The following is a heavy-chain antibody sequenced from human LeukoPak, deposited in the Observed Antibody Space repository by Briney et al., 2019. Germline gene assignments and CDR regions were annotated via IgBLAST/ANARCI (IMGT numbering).Heavy chain of an antibody. CDR3: ARHGGTYLDY. V-gene: IGHV4-59*08. J-gene: IGHJ4*02. CDR1: GGSISNYY. Sequence: PSETLSLTCTVSGGSISNYYWNWIRQPPGKGLEWIGYIYYSGTTNYNPSLKSRVTISVDTSKNQFALKLNSVTAADTAVYYCARHGGTYLDYWGQGTLVTVSS. D-gene: IGHD1-26*01. CDR2: IYYSGTT.